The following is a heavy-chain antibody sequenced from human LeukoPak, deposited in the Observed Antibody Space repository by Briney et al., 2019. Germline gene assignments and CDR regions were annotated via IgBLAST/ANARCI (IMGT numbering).Heavy chain of an antibody. CDR3: ARDTLGLSPYYYGMDV. Sequence: SVKVSCKASGGTFSSYAISWMRQAPGQGLEWMGRIIPILGIANYAQKFQGRVTITADKSTSTAYMELSSLRSEDTAVYYCARDTLGLSPYYYGMDVWGQGTTVTVSS. CDR1: GGTFSSYA. V-gene: IGHV1-69*04. CDR2: IIPILGIA. D-gene: IGHD3/OR15-3a*01. J-gene: IGHJ6*02.